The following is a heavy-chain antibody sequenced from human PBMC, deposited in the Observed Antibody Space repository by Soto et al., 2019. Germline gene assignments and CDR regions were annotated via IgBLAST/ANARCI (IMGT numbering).Heavy chain of an antibody. J-gene: IGHJ4*02. D-gene: IGHD6-6*01. Sequence: QLQLQESGPGLVKPSETLSLTCTVSGDSMSSSLYFWGWIRQPPGKGLEWIGNIYNSGQTYYNPSLNSRVGISVYTSMNQFYLQGSSVTAADTAVYCFARNGSADRPLSFFDSGGQGSLVTVSS. CDR2: IYNSGQT. CDR3: ARNGSADRPLSFFDS. CDR1: GDSMSSSLYF. V-gene: IGHV4-39*01.